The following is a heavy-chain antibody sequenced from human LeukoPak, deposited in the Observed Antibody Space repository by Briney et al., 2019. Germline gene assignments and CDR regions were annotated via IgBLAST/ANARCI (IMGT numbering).Heavy chain of an antibody. J-gene: IGHJ4*02. D-gene: IGHD6-13*01. Sequence: ASVNVSCTASGYTFTSYAMHWVRQAPGQRLEWMGWINAGNGNTKYSQKFQGRVTITRDTSASTAYMELSSLRSEDTAVYYCARDRYSSSWYVWDYWGQGTLVTVSS. CDR3: ARDRYSSSWYVWDY. V-gene: IGHV1-3*01. CDR2: INAGNGNT. CDR1: GYTFTSYA.